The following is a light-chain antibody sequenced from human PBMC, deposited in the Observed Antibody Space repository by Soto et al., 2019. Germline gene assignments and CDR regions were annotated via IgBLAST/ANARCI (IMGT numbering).Light chain of an antibody. CDR2: DAS. CDR1: QTVRNNY. CDR3: QQFSSYPLT. Sequence: EFVLTQSPGTLSLSPGERATLSCRSSQTVRNNYLAWYQQKPDQAPRLLIYDASSRATGIPDRFSGGGSGTDFTLTISRLEPEDFAVYYCQQFSSYPLTFGGGTKVDTK. J-gene: IGKJ4*01. V-gene: IGKV3-20*01.